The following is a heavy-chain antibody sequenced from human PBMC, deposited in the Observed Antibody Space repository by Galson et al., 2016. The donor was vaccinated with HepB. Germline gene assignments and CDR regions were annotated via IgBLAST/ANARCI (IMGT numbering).Heavy chain of an antibody. CDR3: ARDAEGYCSSTTCYPDY. J-gene: IGHJ4*02. V-gene: IGHV3-23*01. CDR2: IFGGGVGT. CDR1: GFPFSSFA. D-gene: IGHD2-2*01. Sequence: SLRLSCAASGFPFSSFAMSWVRQVPGRGLEWVSLIFGGGVGTYYADSVKGRFTISRDNSQNTLYLQMNSLRAEDTAFYYCARDAEGYCSSTTCYPDYWGQGTLVTVSS.